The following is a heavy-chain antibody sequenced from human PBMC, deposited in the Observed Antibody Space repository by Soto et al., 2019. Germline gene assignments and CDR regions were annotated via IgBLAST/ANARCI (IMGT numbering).Heavy chain of an antibody. D-gene: IGHD6-19*01. J-gene: IGHJ3*02. CDR2: INPNSGGT. Sequence: ASVKVSCKASGYTFTGYYMHWVRQAPGQGLEWMGWINPNSGGTNYAQKFQGWVTMTRDTSISTAYMELSRLRSDDTAVYYCAQSSGWYQGAFDIWGQGTMVTVSS. CDR3: AQSSGWYQGAFDI. CDR1: GYTFTGYY. V-gene: IGHV1-2*04.